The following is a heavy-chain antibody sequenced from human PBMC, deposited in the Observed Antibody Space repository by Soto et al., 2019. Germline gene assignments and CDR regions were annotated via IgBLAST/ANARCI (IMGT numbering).Heavy chain of an antibody. CDR1: GGIFTNNA. CDR2: VIPLFDTA. D-gene: IGHD5-18*01. Sequence: QVQVVQSGAEVKKPGSSVKVSCKVSGGIFTNNAISWVRQAPGQGLEWLGGVIPLFDTAYYAQIFRGRLRMSADGATTTAYMELSGLTSADTAVYFCATGGHNDGYNFYHGLGVCGQGTTVTVS. J-gene: IGHJ6*02. V-gene: IGHV1-69*01. CDR3: ATGGHNDGYNFYHGLGV.